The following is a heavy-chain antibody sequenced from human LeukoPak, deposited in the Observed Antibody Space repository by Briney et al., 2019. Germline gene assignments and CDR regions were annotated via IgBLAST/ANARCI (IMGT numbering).Heavy chain of an antibody. D-gene: IGHD2-15*01. V-gene: IGHV3-74*01. CDR3: ASGSCGGGRCYLHPEY. CDR1: GFTFSSYW. CDR2: INNDGSIT. Sequence: GGSLRLSCAAPGFTFSSYWMHWVRQAPGKGLVWVSRINNDGSITGYADSVEGRFTISRDNAKNTLFLQMNSLRAEDTAVYYCASGSCGGGRCYLHPEYWGQGTLVTVSS. J-gene: IGHJ4*02.